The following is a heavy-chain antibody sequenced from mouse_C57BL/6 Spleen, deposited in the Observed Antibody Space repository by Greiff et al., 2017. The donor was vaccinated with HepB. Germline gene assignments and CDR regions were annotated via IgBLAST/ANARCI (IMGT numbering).Heavy chain of an antibody. CDR1: GYTFTNYW. Sequence: QVQLKESGAELVRPGTSVKMSCKASGYTFTNYWIGWAKQRPGHGLEWIGDIYPGGGYTNYNEKFKGKATLTADKSSSTAYMQFSSLTSEDSAIYYCARAKDGNYEFAYWGQGTLVTVSA. D-gene: IGHD2-1*01. J-gene: IGHJ3*01. V-gene: IGHV1-63*01. CDR3: ARAKDGNYEFAY. CDR2: IYPGGGYT.